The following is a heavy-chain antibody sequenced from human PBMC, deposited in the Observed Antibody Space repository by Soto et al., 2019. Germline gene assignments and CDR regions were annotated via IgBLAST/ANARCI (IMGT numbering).Heavy chain of an antibody. Sequence: GGSLRLSCAASGFTFSAYAMSWVRQAPGKGLQWVSGVGGSDTDKHYADSVRGRFTVSRDNSKNTLYLQMNSLRAEDTAVYYCARGSAGNADAFDIWGQGTMVTVSS. V-gene: IGHV3-23*05. CDR2: VGGSDTDK. D-gene: IGHD3-10*01. CDR1: GFTFSAYA. J-gene: IGHJ3*02. CDR3: ARGSAGNADAFDI.